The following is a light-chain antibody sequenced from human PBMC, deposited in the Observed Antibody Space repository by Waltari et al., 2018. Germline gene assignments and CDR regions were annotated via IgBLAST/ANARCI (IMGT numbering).Light chain of an antibody. CDR1: QDISKS. Sequence: IQFTQSPSSLSASVGDRVTITCRAGQDISKSLAWYQQKPGKAPKLLIYAASSLQGGVPSRFSGSGSGTDFALTISSLQPEDSATYYCQQLETYPITFGQGTRLEIK. CDR3: QQLETYPIT. J-gene: IGKJ5*01. CDR2: AAS. V-gene: IGKV1-9*01.